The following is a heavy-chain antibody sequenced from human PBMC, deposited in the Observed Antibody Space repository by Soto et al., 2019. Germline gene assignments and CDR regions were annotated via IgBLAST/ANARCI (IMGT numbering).Heavy chain of an antibody. CDR1: GFTFSRDG. CDR3: AKERATTTAFDY. CDR2: ITDNGGST. D-gene: IGHD4-17*01. Sequence: GGSLRLSCAASGFTFSRDGMSWVHQAPGKGLEWVSLITDNGGSTYYADSVKGRFTISRDNTKNTLFLQVNSLRAEDTAVYYCAKERATTTAFDYWGQGALVTVSS. J-gene: IGHJ4*02. V-gene: IGHV3-23*01.